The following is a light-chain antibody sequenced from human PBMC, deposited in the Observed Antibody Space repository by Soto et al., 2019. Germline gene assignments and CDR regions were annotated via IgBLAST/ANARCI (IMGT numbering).Light chain of an antibody. CDR2: GAS. CDR1: QGVGSNS. Sequence: EIVLTQSPGTLSLSPGERATLSCRASQGVGSNSLAWYQQIPGQAPRLLIFGASTRATGIPDRFSCSGSGTDFTLTISRLEPEDFAVYYCQLYGSSPFTFGGGTNVELK. V-gene: IGKV3-20*01. J-gene: IGKJ4*01. CDR3: QLYGSSPFT.